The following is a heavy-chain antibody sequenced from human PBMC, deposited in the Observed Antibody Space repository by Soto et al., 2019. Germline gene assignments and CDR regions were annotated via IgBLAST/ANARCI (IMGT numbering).Heavy chain of an antibody. CDR3: ARSSSSSYFDY. J-gene: IGHJ4*02. CDR1: GFTFSDYY. Sequence: LRLSCAASGFTFSDYYMSWIRQAPGKGLEWVSYISSSGSTIYYADSVKGRFTISRDNAKNSLYLQMNSMRAEDTAVYYCARSSSSSYFDYWGQGTLVTVSS. CDR2: ISSSGSTI. V-gene: IGHV3-11*01. D-gene: IGHD6-13*01.